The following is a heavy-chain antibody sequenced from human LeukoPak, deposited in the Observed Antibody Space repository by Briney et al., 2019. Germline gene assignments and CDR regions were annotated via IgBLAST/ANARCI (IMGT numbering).Heavy chain of an antibody. J-gene: IGHJ5*02. D-gene: IGHD1-1*01. Sequence: PSETLSLTCAVSGGSISSGGYSWSWIRQPPGKGLEWIGYIYHSGSTYYNPSLKSRVTISVDRSKNQFSLKLRSVTAADTAVYYCARAEVERRGLVWFDPWGQGTLVTVSS. CDR2: IYHSGST. CDR3: ARAEVERRGLVWFDP. V-gene: IGHV4-30-2*01. CDR1: GGSISSGGYS.